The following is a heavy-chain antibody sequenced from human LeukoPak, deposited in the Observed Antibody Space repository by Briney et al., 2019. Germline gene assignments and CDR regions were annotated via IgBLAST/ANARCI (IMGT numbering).Heavy chain of an antibody. CDR3: ANGAILTPQGLIWEYCSSTSCPAGYFQH. Sequence: GASVKVSCKASGGTFSSYAISWVRQAPGQGLEWMGGIIPIFGTANYAQKFQGRVTITTDESTSTAYMELSSLRSEDTAVYYCANGAILTPQGLIWEYCSSTSCPAGYFQHWGQGTLVTVSS. V-gene: IGHV1-69*05. J-gene: IGHJ1*01. CDR1: GGTFSSYA. D-gene: IGHD2-2*01. CDR2: IIPIFGTA.